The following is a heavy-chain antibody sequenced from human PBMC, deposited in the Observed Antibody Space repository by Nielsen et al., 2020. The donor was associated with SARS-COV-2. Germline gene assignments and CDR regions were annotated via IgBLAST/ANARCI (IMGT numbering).Heavy chain of an antibody. CDR2: FDPEDGET. CDR1: GYTLTELS. V-gene: IGHV1-24*01. CDR3: ATEGGDGAVFGY. D-gene: IGHD3-16*01. Sequence: ASVKASCKVSGYTLTELSMHWVRQAPGKGLEWMGGFDPEDGETIYAQKFQGRVTMTEDTSTDTAYMELSNLRSEDTAVYYCATEGGDGAVFGYWGQGTLVTVSS. J-gene: IGHJ4*02.